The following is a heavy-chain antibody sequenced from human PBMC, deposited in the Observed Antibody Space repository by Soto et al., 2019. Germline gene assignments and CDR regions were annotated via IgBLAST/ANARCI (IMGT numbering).Heavy chain of an antibody. Sequence: EVQLVESGGGLVQPGRSLRLSCAASGFTFDDYAMHWVRQAPGKGLEWVSGISWNSGSIGYADSVKGRFTISRDNAKNSLYLQMNSLRAGDTALYYCAKDNGKHDYGLYYYYGMDVWGQGTTVTVSS. CDR3: AKDNGKHDYGLYYYYGMDV. CDR2: ISWNSGSI. D-gene: IGHD4-17*01. V-gene: IGHV3-9*01. J-gene: IGHJ6*02. CDR1: GFTFDDYA.